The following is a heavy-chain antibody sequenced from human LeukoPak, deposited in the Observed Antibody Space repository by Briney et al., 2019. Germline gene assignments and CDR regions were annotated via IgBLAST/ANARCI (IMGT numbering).Heavy chain of an antibody. CDR2: ISSSSSYI. CDR3: ARDGILTGYYHY. V-gene: IGHV3-21*01. CDR1: AFTFSSYG. J-gene: IGHJ4*02. D-gene: IGHD3-9*01. Sequence: PGGSLRLSCAASAFTFSSYGMSWVRQAPGKGLEWVSSISSSSSYIYYADSVKGRFTISRDNAKNSLYLQMNSLRAEDTAVYYCARDGILTGYYHYWGQGTLVTVSS.